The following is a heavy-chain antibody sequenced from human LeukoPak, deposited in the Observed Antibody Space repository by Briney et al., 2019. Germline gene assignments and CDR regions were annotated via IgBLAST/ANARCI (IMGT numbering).Heavy chain of an antibody. J-gene: IGHJ4*02. Sequence: GGSLRLSCAASGLIFSSYSMNWVRQAPGKGLEWVSSISSAGSYIYYADSVKGRFTISRDNAKNSLYLQMNGLRAEDTAVYYCARGLSYTDYWGQGTLVTVSS. CDR3: ARGLSYTDY. CDR2: ISSAGSYI. D-gene: IGHD2-2*02. CDR1: GLIFSSYS. V-gene: IGHV3-21*01.